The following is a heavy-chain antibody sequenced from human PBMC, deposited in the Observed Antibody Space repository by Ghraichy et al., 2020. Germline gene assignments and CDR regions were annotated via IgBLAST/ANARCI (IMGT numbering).Heavy chain of an antibody. CDR2: IYYIGST. CDR1: GGSISSSNYY. J-gene: IGHJ4*02. D-gene: IGHD3-22*01. Sequence: SETLSLTCNVFGGSISSSNYYWGWIRQPPGKGLEWIGSIYYIGSTYYNPSLKSRVTISVDTSKNQFSLKLSSVTAADTAVYYCARGPNTYYYDSSGYSYYFDYWGRGTLVTVSS. CDR3: ARGPNTYYYDSSGYSYYFDY. V-gene: IGHV4-39*01.